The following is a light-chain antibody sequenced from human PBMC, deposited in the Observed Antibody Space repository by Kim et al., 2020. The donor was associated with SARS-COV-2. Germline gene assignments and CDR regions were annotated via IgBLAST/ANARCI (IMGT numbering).Light chain of an antibody. J-gene: IGKJ1*01. Sequence: DVVLTQSPLSLPVTLGQPASISCRSSQSLVHSDGNTFLSWFQQRPGQSPRRLIYKVSTRDSGVPDRFSGSGSGTDFTLKISRVEAEDVGSYYCMQGTHWPPWTFGQGTKVDIK. CDR2: KVS. CDR3: MQGTHWPPWT. V-gene: IGKV2-30*02. CDR1: QSLVHSDGNTF.